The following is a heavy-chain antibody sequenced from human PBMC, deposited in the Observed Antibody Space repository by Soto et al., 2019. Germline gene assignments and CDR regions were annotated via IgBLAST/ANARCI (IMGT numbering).Heavy chain of an antibody. J-gene: IGHJ6*02. D-gene: IGHD2-2*02. V-gene: IGHV3-7*01. CDR2: IKQDGSEK. CDR1: GFTFSSYW. Sequence: RGSLRLSCAASGFTFSSYWMSWVRQAPGKGLEWVANIKQDGSEKYYVDSVKGRFTISRDNAKNSLYLQMNSLRAEDTAVYYCARDFGCSSTSCYKADWYYYYYGMDVWGQGTTVTVSS. CDR3: ARDFGCSSTSCYKADWYYYYYGMDV.